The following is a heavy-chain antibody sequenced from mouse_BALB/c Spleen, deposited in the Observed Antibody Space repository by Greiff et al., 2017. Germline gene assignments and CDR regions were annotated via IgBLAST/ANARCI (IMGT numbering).Heavy chain of an antibody. CDR3: TREGYCGYYAMDY. V-gene: IGHV1S22*01. CDR1: GYTFTSYW. Sequence: LQQPGSELVRPGASVKLSCKASGYTFTSYWMHWVKQRHGQGLEWIGNIYPGNGSTNYDEKFKSKGTLTVDTSSSTAYMHLSSLTSEDSAVYYCTREGYCGYYAMDYWGQGTSVTVSS. D-gene: IGHD2-3*01. J-gene: IGHJ4*01. CDR2: IYPGNGST.